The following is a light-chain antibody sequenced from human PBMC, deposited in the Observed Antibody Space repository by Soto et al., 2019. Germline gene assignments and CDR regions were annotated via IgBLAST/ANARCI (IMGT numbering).Light chain of an antibody. Sequence: DIQMTQSPSSVSASVGDRVTIACRASQGISNSLAWYQQKPGKPPKLLIYAAYTLRSGVPSRFSATVSGTEFSLTITSLQPEDFATYYCQQLFDSPITFGQGTRLEIK. CDR2: AAY. CDR1: QGISNS. CDR3: QQLFDSPIT. J-gene: IGKJ5*01. V-gene: IGKV1-27*01.